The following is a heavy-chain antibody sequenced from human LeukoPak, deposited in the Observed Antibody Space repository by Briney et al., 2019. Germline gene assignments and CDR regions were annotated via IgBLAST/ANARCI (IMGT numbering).Heavy chain of an antibody. D-gene: IGHD5-18*01. J-gene: IGHJ4*02. CDR3: AKGLGGYGYDY. Sequence: ETLSLTCTVSGGSISSSSYYWGWIRQPPGTGLEWVSAISGSGGNTYYAESVKGRFTISRDNSKNTLYLQMDSLRAEDTAVYYCAKGLGGYGYDYWGQGTLVTVSS. CDR1: GGSISSSSYY. V-gene: IGHV3-23*01. CDR2: ISGSGGNT.